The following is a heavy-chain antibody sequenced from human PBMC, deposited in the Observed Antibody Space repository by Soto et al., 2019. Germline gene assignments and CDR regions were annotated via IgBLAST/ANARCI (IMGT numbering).Heavy chain of an antibody. CDR3: ARDPLIGTTDYGLDV. D-gene: IGHD1-7*01. Sequence: EVQLVESGGGLVQPGGSLRLSCAASGFTFSTYWMHWVRQPPGKGRVWVSRIKNDGSNTAYADSVKGRFTISRDNAKSTLYLQMNSLRAEDTAVYYCARDPLIGTTDYGLDVWGQGTTVSVSS. CDR2: IKNDGSNT. V-gene: IGHV3-74*01. J-gene: IGHJ6*02. CDR1: GFTFSTYW.